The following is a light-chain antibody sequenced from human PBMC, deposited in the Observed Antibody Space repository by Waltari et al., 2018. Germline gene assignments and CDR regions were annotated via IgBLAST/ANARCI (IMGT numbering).Light chain of an antibody. CDR1: SPNIGSNY. CDR3: AAWDDSLSGWV. V-gene: IGLV1-47*01. CDR2: RNN. J-gene: IGLJ3*02. Sequence: QSVLPQPPSASGTPGQRVTISCSGSSPNIGSNYVYWYQQLPGTAPKPLIYRNNQRPSGVPDRFSGSKSGTSVSLAISGLRSEDEADYYCAAWDDSLSGWVFGGGTKLTVL.